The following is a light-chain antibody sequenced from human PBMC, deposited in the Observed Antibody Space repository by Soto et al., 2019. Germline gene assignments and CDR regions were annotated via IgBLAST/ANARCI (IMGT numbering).Light chain of an antibody. J-gene: IGKJ5*01. Sequence: DIQMTQSPSSLSASVGDRVTIACRASQDISNYLNWYQQRPGKAPKLLIYDASNLERGVPSRFSGTRSGTHFTFAITSLQPEDVATYYCKQSDRLPITFGQGTRLEIK. CDR2: DAS. V-gene: IGKV1-33*01. CDR3: KQSDRLPIT. CDR1: QDISNY.